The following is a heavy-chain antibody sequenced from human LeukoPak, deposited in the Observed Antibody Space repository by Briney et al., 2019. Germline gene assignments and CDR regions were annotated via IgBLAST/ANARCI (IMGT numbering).Heavy chain of an antibody. J-gene: IGHJ4*02. V-gene: IGHV4-34*01. D-gene: IGHD3-10*01. Sequence: SETLSLTCAVYGGSFSGYYWSWLRQPPGKGLEWIGEINHSGSTNYNPSLKSRVTISVDTSKSQFSLKLSSVTAADTAVYYCARAPNYYYGSGPFQGGQGTLVTVS. CDR1: GGSFSGYY. CDR3: ARAPNYYYGSGPFQ. CDR2: INHSGST.